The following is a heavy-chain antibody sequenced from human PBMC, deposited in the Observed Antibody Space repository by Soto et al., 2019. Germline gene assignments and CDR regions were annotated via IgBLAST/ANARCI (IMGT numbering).Heavy chain of an antibody. V-gene: IGHV3-15*01. J-gene: IGHJ6*02. CDR1: GITFSNAW. D-gene: IGHD2-2*01. CDR2: IKSITDSGTT. Sequence: GGSLRLSCAASGITFSNAWMTWVRQAPGKGLEWVGRIKSITDSGTTDYAAPVKGRFTISRDDSKDTLYLQMNNLGTEDTAVYHCTTDSADIVVVPATFGMDVWGQGTTVTVSS. CDR3: TTDSADIVVVPATFGMDV.